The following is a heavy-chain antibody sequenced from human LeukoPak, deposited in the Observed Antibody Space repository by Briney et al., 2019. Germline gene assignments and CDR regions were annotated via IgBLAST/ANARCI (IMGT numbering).Heavy chain of an antibody. CDR3: AADRDCSSRSCDPHKFGH. Sequence: SVKVSCKASGFTFTRSAMQWVRQARGQRLEWLGWIVVGSGDTNYAQKFQERVTITRDMSTSTVYMELSSLRSEDTAVYYCAADRDCSSRSCDPHKFGHWGQGTLVTVSS. V-gene: IGHV1-58*02. D-gene: IGHD2-2*01. CDR1: GFTFTRSA. CDR2: IVVGSGDT. J-gene: IGHJ4*02.